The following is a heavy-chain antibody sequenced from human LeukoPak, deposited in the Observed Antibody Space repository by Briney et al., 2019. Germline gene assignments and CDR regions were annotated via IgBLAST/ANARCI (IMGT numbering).Heavy chain of an antibody. CDR2: ISGSGGST. J-gene: IGHJ4*02. V-gene: IGHV3-23*01. CDR1: GFTFSSYA. Sequence: GGSLRLSCAASGFTFSSYAMSWVRQAPGKGLEWVSAISGSGGSTYYADSVKGRFTISRDNSKNTLYLQMNSLRAEDTAVYYCAKDLHHYYGSGSYYWGQGTLVTVSS. CDR3: AKDLHHYYGSGSYY. D-gene: IGHD3-10*01.